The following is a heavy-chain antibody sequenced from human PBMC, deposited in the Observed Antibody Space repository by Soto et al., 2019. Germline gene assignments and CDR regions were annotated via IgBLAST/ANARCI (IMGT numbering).Heavy chain of an antibody. CDR2: INYSGST. J-gene: IGHJ3*01. D-gene: IGHD3-16*02. CDR3: ARDSGGLRLGESSLYGEKDSFDV. Sequence: PAETLSLTCTVSGGSISSYYWSWIRQPAGKGLEWIGRINYSGSTKFNPSLKSRVTLSIDTSKDQFSLRLSSVTAADTAVYYCARDSGGLRLGESSLYGEKDSFDVWDQGTLVTVSS. V-gene: IGHV4-4*07. CDR1: GGSISSYY.